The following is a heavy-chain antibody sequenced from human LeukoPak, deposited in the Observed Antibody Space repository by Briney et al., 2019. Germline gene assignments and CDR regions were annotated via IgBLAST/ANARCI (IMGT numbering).Heavy chain of an antibody. CDR3: ARVSGYRTLSFDY. CDR2: ISGSSSYI. V-gene: IGHV3-21*01. D-gene: IGHD6-25*01. J-gene: IGHJ4*02. CDR1: GFTFSIYG. Sequence: GGSLRLSCAASGFTFSIYGMGWVRQAPGKGLEWVSFISGSSSYIYYADSVKGRITISRDNAKNSLYPQMNSLRAEDTAVYYCARVSGYRTLSFDYWGQGTLVTVSS.